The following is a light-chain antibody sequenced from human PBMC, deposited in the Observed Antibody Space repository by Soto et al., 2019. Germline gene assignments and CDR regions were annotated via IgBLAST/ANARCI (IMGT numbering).Light chain of an antibody. CDR2: WAS. Sequence: DIVLTQSPDSLAVSLGERATINCKSSQSVLYTSNNKNCLAWYQQTPGQPPKLLIYWASTRESGVPDRFSGGGSGTDFTLTNSSLQAEDVAVYYRHQYYSPPPYTFGQGTKLEIK. CDR1: QSVLYTSNNKNC. J-gene: IGKJ2*01. CDR3: HQYYSPPPYT. V-gene: IGKV4-1*01.